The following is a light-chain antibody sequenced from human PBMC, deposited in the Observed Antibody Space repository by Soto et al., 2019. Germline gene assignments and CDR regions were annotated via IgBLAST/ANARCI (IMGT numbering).Light chain of an antibody. CDR1: SSDVGGYNY. CDR2: EVT. CDR3: SSYTRSSTRV. J-gene: IGLJ2*01. V-gene: IGLV2-14*01. Sequence: QSALTQPASVSGSPGQSITISCTGTSSDVGGYNYVSWYQHHPGKAPKLVIYEVTYRPSGVSNRFSGSKSGNTASLTISGLQTEDEADYYCSSYTRSSTRVFGGGTKLTVL.